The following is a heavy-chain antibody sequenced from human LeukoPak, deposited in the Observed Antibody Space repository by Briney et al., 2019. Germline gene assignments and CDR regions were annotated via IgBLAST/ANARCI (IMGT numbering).Heavy chain of an antibody. D-gene: IGHD6-13*01. V-gene: IGHV3-7*01. Sequence: GGSLRLSCAASGFTFSSYWMSWVRQAPGKGLEWVANIKQDGSEKYYVDSGKGRFTISRDNAKNSLYLQMNSLRAEDTAVYSCARDRSSSWLYYYYYYMDVWGKGTTVTVSS. CDR3: ARDRSSSWLYYYYYYMDV. J-gene: IGHJ6*03. CDR1: GFTFSSYW. CDR2: IKQDGSEK.